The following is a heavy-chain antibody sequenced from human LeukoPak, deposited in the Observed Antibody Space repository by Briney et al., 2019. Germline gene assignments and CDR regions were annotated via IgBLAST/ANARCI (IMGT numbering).Heavy chain of an antibody. CDR3: ARHDWGARY. Sequence: PSETLSLTCTVSGGSISSSSYYWGWIRQPPGKGLEWIGSIYYSGSTYYNPSLKSRVTISVDTSKNQFSLKLSSVTAADTAVYYCARHDWGARYWGQGTLVTVSS. CDR1: GGSISSSSYY. V-gene: IGHV4-39*01. D-gene: IGHD1-26*01. J-gene: IGHJ4*02. CDR2: IYYSGST.